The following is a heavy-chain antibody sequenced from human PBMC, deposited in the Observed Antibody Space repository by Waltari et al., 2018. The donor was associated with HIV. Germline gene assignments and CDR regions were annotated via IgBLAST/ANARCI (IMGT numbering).Heavy chain of an antibody. V-gene: IGHV3-48*03. CDR3: ARAHITMIRGGNAFDI. CDR2: ISRSGSTI. J-gene: IGHJ3*02. Sequence: EVQLVESGGGLVQPGGSLRLSCAAPGFSFSSYEMNWVRQAPGKGLGWVSYISRSGSTIHYADSVKGRFTISRDNAKNSLYLRMNSLRAEDTAVYYCARAHITMIRGGNAFDIWGQGTMVTVSS. CDR1: GFSFSSYE. D-gene: IGHD3-10*01.